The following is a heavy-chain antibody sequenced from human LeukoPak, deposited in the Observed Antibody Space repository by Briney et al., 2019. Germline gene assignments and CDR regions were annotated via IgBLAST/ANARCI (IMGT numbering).Heavy chain of an antibody. CDR2: INPNSGGT. V-gene: IGHV1-2*02. J-gene: IGHJ4*02. D-gene: IGHD1-20*01. Sequence: ASVKVSCKASGYTFTGYYMHWVRQPPGQGLEWMGWINPNSGGTNYAQKFQGRVTMTRDTSISTAYMELSRLRSDDTAVYYCARLSITGTPSPLDFDYWGQGTLVTVSS. CDR1: GYTFTGYY. CDR3: ARLSITGTPSPLDFDY.